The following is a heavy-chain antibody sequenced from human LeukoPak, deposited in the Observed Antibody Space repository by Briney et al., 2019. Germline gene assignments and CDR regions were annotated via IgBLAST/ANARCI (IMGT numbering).Heavy chain of an antibody. J-gene: IGHJ4*02. CDR2: ISYDGSNK. D-gene: IGHD3-10*01. CDR1: GFTFSSYA. Sequence: PGGSLRLSCAASGFTFSSYAMHWVRQAPGKGLEWVAVISYDGSNKYYADSVKGRFTISRDNSKNTLYLQMNSLRAEDTAVYYCAREPLWFGDRGDYWGRGTLVTVSS. CDR3: AREPLWFGDRGDY. V-gene: IGHV3-30-3*01.